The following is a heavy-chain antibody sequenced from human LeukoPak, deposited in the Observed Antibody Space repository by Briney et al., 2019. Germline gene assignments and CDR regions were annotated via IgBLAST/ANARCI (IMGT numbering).Heavy chain of an antibody. CDR1: GGSISSGSYY. CDR3: AREIDYVYWFDP. CDR2: IYTSGST. V-gene: IGHV4-61*02. D-gene: IGHD4-17*01. Sequence: SETLSLTCTVSGGSISSGSYYWSWIRQPAGKGLEWIGRIYTSGSTNYNPSLKSRVTISVDTSKNQFSLKLSSVTAADTAVYYCAREIDYVYWFDPWGQGTLVTVSS. J-gene: IGHJ5*02.